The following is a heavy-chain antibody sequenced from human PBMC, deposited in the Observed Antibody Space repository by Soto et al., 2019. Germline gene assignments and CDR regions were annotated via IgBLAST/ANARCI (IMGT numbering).Heavy chain of an antibody. Sequence: QVQLQESGPGLVRPSQTLSLTCTVSGDSITSADYYWSWIRQTPGKGLEWIGHIFYSGTTYYNPSLKRRLTMSVDTSKNHFSLRLPSVPAADTAVYYCARDLWVEPELYYYGMDVWGQGTTVTVSS. CDR3: ARDLWVEPELYYYGMDV. V-gene: IGHV4-30-4*01. CDR2: IFYSGTT. D-gene: IGHD1-1*01. J-gene: IGHJ6*02. CDR1: GDSITSADYY.